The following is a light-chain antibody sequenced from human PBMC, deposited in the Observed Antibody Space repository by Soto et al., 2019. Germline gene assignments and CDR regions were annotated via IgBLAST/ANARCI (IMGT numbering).Light chain of an antibody. Sequence: TKSPATLSVSPWERATLSCRASQPVSSNLAWYQQKPGQAPRLLIYGASTRATGIPARFSGSGSGTDFTLTIICLQPEDSAPYYCQQTNTFPPTFGQGTLLEIK. CDR1: QPVSSN. V-gene: IGKV3-15*01. CDR2: GAS. CDR3: QQTNTFPPT. J-gene: IGKJ5*01.